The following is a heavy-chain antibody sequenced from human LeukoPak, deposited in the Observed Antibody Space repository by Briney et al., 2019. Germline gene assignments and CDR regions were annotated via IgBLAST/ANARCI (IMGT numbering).Heavy chain of an antibody. V-gene: IGHV3-21*01. Sequence: GGSLRLSCAASGFTFSSYSMNWVRQAPGKGLEWVSSISSSSSYIYYADSVKGRFTISRDNAKNSLYLQMNSLRAEDTAVYYCARVQKTDGYGDYDAFDIWGQGTMVTVSS. D-gene: IGHD4-17*01. CDR3: ARVQKTDGYGDYDAFDI. CDR2: ISSSSSYI. J-gene: IGHJ3*02. CDR1: GFTFSSYS.